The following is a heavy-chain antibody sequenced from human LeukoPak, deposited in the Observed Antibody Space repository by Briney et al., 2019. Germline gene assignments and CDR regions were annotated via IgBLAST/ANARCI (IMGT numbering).Heavy chain of an antibody. CDR2: ISYDGSNK. Sequence: GGSLRLSCAASGFTFSSYAMHWVRQAPGKGLEWVAVISYDGSNKYYADSVKGRFTISRDNFKNTLYLQMNSLRAEDTAVYYCASGGSCYTYWGQGTLVTVSS. J-gene: IGHJ4*02. V-gene: IGHV3-30-3*01. CDR1: GFTFSSYA. CDR3: ASGGSCYTY. D-gene: IGHD2-15*01.